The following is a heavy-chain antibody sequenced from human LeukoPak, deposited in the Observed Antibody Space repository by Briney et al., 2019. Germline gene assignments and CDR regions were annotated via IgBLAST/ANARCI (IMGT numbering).Heavy chain of an antibody. V-gene: IGHV3-33*08. D-gene: IGHD3-22*01. CDR2: IWYDGSNK. J-gene: IGHJ3*02. CDR1: GFTFSSYG. CDR3: ARDARYYYDSSGYYSDAFDI. Sequence: PGRSLRLSCAASGFTFSSYGMHWVRQAPGKGLEWVAVIWYDGSNKYYADSVKGRFTISRDNSKNTLYLQMNSLRAEDTAVHYCARDARYYYDSSGYYSDAFDIWGQGTMVTVSS.